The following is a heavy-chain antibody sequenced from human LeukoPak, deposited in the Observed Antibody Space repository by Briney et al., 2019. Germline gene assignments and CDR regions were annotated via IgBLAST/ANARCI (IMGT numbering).Heavy chain of an antibody. CDR3: ARDGLDYGDYGYDY. Sequence: GASVKVSCKASGYTFISYGISWVRQAPGQGLEWMGWISAYNGNTNYAQKLQGRVTMTTDTSTSTAYMELRSLRSDDTAVYYCARDGLDYGDYGYDYWGQGTLVTVSS. V-gene: IGHV1-18*01. CDR1: GYTFISYG. J-gene: IGHJ4*02. D-gene: IGHD4-17*01. CDR2: ISAYNGNT.